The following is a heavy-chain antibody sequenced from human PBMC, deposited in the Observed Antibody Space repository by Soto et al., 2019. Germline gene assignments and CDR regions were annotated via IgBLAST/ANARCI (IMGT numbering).Heavy chain of an antibody. CDR2: ISGSGDST. J-gene: IGHJ4*02. V-gene: IGHV3-23*01. D-gene: IGHD3-9*01. CDR1: DLNFKNFA. Sequence: GGLMRLPNTASDLNFKNFARSCVSQDPGKGLEWVSIISGSGDSTYYADSVKGRFTISRDNSKNTLYLQMNSLRAEATAVYYCSKRALEYCDILTGYYFDYWGEGTLVTVSS. CDR3: SKRALEYCDILTGYYFDY.